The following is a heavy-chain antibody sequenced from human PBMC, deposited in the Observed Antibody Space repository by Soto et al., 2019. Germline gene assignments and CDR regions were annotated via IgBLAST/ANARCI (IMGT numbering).Heavy chain of an antibody. D-gene: IGHD4-17*01. CDR2: INHSGST. V-gene: IGHV4-34*01. J-gene: IGHJ6*02. Sequence: SETLSLTCAVYGGSFSGYYWSWIRQPPGKGLEWIGEINHSGSTNYNPSLKSRVTISVDTSKNQFSLKLSSVTAADTAVYYCARVTLRSGYYYGMDVWGQGTTVTVSS. CDR1: GGSFSGYY. CDR3: ARVTLRSGYYYGMDV.